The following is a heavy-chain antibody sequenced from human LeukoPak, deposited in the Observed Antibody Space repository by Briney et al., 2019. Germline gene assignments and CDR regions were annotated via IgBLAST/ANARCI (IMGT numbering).Heavy chain of an antibody. V-gene: IGHV3-7*01. CDR1: GFSFSNHY. D-gene: IGHD6-19*01. Sequence: GGSLRLSCTASGFSFSNHYMRWIRQAPGKGLEWVANINEDGSNKWHLGSVKGRFTVSRDNARNSLYLQRNSLRVEDTAVYYCTRVIVAVPGYFDYFDFWGQGVLVTVSS. CDR3: TRVIVAVPGYFDYFDF. J-gene: IGHJ4*02. CDR2: INEDGSNK.